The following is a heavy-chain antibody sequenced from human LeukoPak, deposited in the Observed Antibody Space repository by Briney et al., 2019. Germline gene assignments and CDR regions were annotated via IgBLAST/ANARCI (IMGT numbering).Heavy chain of an antibody. J-gene: IGHJ5*02. D-gene: IGHD7-27*01. Sequence: ASVKVSCKASGYTFTSYGMSWVRQAPGQGLEWMGWISAYNGNTNYAQKLQGRVTITTDTSTSTAYMELRSLRSDDTAVYYCARVLATLTTNWFDPWGQGTLVTVSS. CDR1: GYTFTSYG. V-gene: IGHV1-18*01. CDR3: ARVLATLTTNWFDP. CDR2: ISAYNGNT.